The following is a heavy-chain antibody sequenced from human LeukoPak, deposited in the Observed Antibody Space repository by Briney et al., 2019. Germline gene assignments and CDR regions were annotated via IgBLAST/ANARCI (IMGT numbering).Heavy chain of an antibody. CDR3: ARFRYWTGTAGPYFDY. CDR1: GGSISSSSYY. D-gene: IGHD1-7*01. Sequence: SSETLSLTCTVSGGSISSSSYYWGWIRQPPGKGLEWIGSIYYSGSTYYNPSLKSRVTISVDTSKNQFSLKLSSVTAADTAVYYCARFRYWTGTAGPYFDYWGQGTLVTVSS. J-gene: IGHJ4*02. V-gene: IGHV4-39*07. CDR2: IYYSGST.